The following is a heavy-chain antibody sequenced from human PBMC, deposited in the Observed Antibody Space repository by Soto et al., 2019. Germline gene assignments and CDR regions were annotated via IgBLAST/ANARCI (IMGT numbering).Heavy chain of an antibody. CDR1: GFTFSSYA. V-gene: IGHV3-23*01. D-gene: IGHD2-2*01. CDR2: ISGSGGST. CDR3: ATSLLPTSCYPTCPHFDY. J-gene: IGHJ4*02. Sequence: GGSLRLSCAASGFTFSSYAMSWVRQAPGKGLEWVSAISGSGGSTYYADSVKGRFTISRDNPKNTLYLQMNSLRAEDTAVYYCATSLLPTSCYPTCPHFDYWGQGTLVTVSS.